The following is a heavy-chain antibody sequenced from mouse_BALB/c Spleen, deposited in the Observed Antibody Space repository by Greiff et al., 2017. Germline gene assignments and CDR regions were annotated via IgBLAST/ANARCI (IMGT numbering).Heavy chain of an antibody. CDR2: INPSNGGT. Sequence: QVQLQQSGAELVKPGASVKLSCKASGYTFTSYYMYWVKQRPGQGLEWIGEINPSNGGTNFNEKFKSKATLTVDKSSSTAYMQLSSLTSEDSAVYYCTRRGKDWFAYWGQGTLVTVSA. V-gene: IGHV1S81*02. CDR3: TRRGKDWFAY. CDR1: GYTFTSYY. D-gene: IGHD1-1*02. J-gene: IGHJ3*01.